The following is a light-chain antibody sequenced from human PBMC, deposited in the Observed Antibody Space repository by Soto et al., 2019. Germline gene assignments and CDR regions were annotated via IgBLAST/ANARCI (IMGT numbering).Light chain of an antibody. CDR2: DVT. CDR3: TSYTTRTTLGWV. J-gene: IGLJ3*02. V-gene: IGLV2-14*03. Sequence: QSALTQPASVSGSPGQSITIPCTGTSSDIGGYNFVSWYQQHPGKAPKLMIYDVTHRPSGVSDRFSGSKSGNTASLTISGLHTEDEGDYYCTSYTTRTTLGWVFGGGTKVTVL. CDR1: SSDIGGYNF.